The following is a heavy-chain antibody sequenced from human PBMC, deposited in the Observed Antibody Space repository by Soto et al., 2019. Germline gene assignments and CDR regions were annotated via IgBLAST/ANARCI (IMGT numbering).Heavy chain of an antibody. CDR3: AKDQGYSHYVNYHQGMNA. J-gene: IGHJ6*02. V-gene: IGHV3-23*01. CDR2: ISGSGVDT. D-gene: IGHD4-4*01. CDR1: GFTFSGYA. Sequence: EVQLLESGGGLIQPGGSLRLSCAASGFTFSGYAMNWVRQAPGKGLEWVSAISGSGVDTYYADSVKGRFTMSRDISKNTVYLQMYSLRAEDSAVYYCAKDQGYSHYVNYHQGMNAWGQGTTVTVSS.